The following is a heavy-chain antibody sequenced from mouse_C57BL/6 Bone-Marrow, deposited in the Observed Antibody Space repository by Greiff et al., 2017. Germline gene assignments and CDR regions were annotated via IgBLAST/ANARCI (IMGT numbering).Heavy chain of an antibody. CDR3: AKHPMDY. CDR1: GYTFTSYW. CDR2: IDPSDSYT. J-gene: IGHJ4*01. Sequence: QVQLKQPGAELVKPGASVKLSCTASGYTFTSYWMQWVKQRPGQGLEWIGEIDPSDSYTNYTQKFKGKATLTVDTSSSTAYMQLSSLTSEDSAVYYCAKHPMDYWGQGTSVTVSS. V-gene: IGHV1-50*01.